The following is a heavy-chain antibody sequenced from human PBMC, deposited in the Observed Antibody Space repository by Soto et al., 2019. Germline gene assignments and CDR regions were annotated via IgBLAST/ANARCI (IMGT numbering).Heavy chain of an antibody. Sequence: SETLSLTCAVYGGSFSGYYWSWIRQPPGKGLEWIGEINHSGSTNYNPSLKSRVTISVDTSKNQFSLKLSSVTAADTAVYYCARGARGYSYGYYYYYYRDVWGKGTTVTVSS. D-gene: IGHD5-18*01. CDR3: ARGARGYSYGYYYYYYRDV. V-gene: IGHV4-34*01. J-gene: IGHJ6*03. CDR1: GGSFSGYY. CDR2: INHSGST.